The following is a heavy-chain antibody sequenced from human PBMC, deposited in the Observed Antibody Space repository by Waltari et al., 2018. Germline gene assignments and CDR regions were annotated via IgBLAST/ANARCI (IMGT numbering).Heavy chain of an antibody. CDR2: IYYRGST. CDR1: GVSISNSF. Sequence: QVQLQESGPGLVKPAETLSLPCTVSGVSISNSFWSWSRRPPGKGLEWIGYIYYRGSTSYTPSLKSRVTISVDTSKNQVSLNLSSVTAADTAVYYCARQRYYYDESGYYHHFDHWGPGSLVTVSS. V-gene: IGHV4-59*08. D-gene: IGHD3-22*01. CDR3: ARQRYYYDESGYYHHFDH. J-gene: IGHJ4*02.